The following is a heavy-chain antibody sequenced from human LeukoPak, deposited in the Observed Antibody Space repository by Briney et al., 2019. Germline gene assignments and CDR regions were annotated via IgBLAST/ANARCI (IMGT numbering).Heavy chain of an antibody. CDR1: GGSVTSTNW. D-gene: IGHD6-25*01. Sequence: SETLSLTCDVSGGSVTSTNWWTWFRQPPGKGLEWIGEVHLDGRTNYNPSLKSRLVMSADLPENHISLKLTSVTAADTAVYCCAREGGFYRPLDYSGQGTLVTVPS. CDR2: VHLDGRT. J-gene: IGHJ4*02. V-gene: IGHV4-4*01. CDR3: AREGGFYRPLDY.